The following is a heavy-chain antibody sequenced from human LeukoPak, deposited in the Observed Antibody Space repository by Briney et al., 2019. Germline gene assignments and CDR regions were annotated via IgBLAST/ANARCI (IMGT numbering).Heavy chain of an antibody. D-gene: IGHD6-13*01. CDR3: ARRQPKPSAGKSYFDY. J-gene: IGHJ4*02. CDR1: GFTVSNNY. V-gene: IGHV3-53*01. CDR2: IYNGGNI. Sequence: PGGSLRLSCAASGFTVSNNYMSWVRQAPGKGLEWVSIIYNGGNIVYADSVKGRFTISSDDSENTLYLQMINLRGEDTAIYYCARRQPKPSAGKSYFDYWGQGALATVSS.